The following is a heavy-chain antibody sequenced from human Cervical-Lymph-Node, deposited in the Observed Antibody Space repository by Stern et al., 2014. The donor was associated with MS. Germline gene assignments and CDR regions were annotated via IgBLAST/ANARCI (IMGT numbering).Heavy chain of an antibody. Sequence: QVQLVASWAEVKKPGASVKVSCKASGYTFPNYYMHWVRQAPGQGLEWMGRINPSGGSTRYAQKFQGRVTMTRDTSTSTVHMELSSLRSEDTAVYYCAREVAGHRLGMMDVWGQGTTVTVSS. J-gene: IGHJ6*02. V-gene: IGHV1-46*01. CDR1: GYTFPNYY. D-gene: IGHD6-19*01. CDR3: AREVAGHRLGMMDV. CDR2: INPSGGST.